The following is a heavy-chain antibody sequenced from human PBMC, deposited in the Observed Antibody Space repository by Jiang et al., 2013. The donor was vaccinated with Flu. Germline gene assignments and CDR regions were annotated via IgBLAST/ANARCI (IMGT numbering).Heavy chain of an antibody. D-gene: IGHD6-6*01. Sequence: QPPGKGLEWIGEINHSGSTNYNPSLKSRVTISVDTSKNQFSLKLSSVTAADTAVYYCARGSGIAARSYYYYYGMDVWGQGTTVTVSS. CDR3: ARGSGIAARSYYYYYGMDV. CDR2: INHSGST. V-gene: IGHV4-34*01. J-gene: IGHJ6*02.